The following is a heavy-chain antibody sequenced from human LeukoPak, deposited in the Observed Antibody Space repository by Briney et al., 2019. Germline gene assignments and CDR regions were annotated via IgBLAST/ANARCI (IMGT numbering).Heavy chain of an antibody. CDR1: GGSISSSNW. J-gene: IGHJ4*02. V-gene: IGHV4-4*02. D-gene: IGHD3-22*01. Sequence: SGTLSLTCAVSGGSISSSNWWSWVRQPPGKGLEWIGEIYHSGSTNYNPSLKSRVTISVDKSKNQFSLKLSSVTAADTAVYYCARIRSSGYYRPYFDYWGQGTLVTVSS. CDR3: ARIRSSGYYRPYFDY. CDR2: IYHSGST.